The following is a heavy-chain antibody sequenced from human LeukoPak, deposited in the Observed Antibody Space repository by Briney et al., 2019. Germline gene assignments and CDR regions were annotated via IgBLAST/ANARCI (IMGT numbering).Heavy chain of an antibody. V-gene: IGHV3-23*01. CDR1: GFTFSSYA. J-gene: IGHJ4*02. CDR2: ISGSGGST. CDR3: ASEGYYYGSGSYYRTFDY. Sequence: GGSLRLSCAASGFTFSSYAMSWVRQAPGKGLEWVSAISGSGGSTYYADSVKGRFTISRDNAKNSLYLQMNSLRAEDTAVYYCASEGYYYGSGSYYRTFDYWGQGTLVTVSS. D-gene: IGHD3-10*01.